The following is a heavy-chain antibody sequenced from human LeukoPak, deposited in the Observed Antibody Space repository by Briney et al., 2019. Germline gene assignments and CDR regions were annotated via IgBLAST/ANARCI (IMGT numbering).Heavy chain of an antibody. CDR1: GGSISSYY. Sequence: PSETLSLTCTVSGGSISSYYWSWIRQPPGKGLEWIGRIYYSGSTYYNPSLKSRVTISVDTSKNQFSLKLSSVTAADTAVYYCARHSRTGDLYYFDYWGQGTLVTVSS. CDR3: ARHSRTGDLYYFDY. V-gene: IGHV4-59*05. D-gene: IGHD2-21*01. CDR2: IYYSGST. J-gene: IGHJ4*02.